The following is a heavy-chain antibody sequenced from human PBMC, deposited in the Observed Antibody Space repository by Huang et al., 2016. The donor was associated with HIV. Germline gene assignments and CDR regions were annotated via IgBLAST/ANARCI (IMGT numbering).Heavy chain of an antibody. CDR3: ASQHIGAAATWF. CDR1: GDFISSTNYS. D-gene: IGHD6-13*01. Sequence: QLQLQESGPGQVKPSETLSLTCTVSGDFISSTNYSWGWIRQSPGKGLEWVGSVYQRGSTNYNPSLKSRVTLSVDTSRNQFSLRLNSVTAADTAVYYCASQHIGAAATWFWGRGTQVAVSS. V-gene: IGHV4-39*01. J-gene: IGHJ4*02. CDR2: VYQRGST.